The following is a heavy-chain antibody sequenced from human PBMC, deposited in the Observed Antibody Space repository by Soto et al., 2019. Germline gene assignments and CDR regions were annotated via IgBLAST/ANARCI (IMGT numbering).Heavy chain of an antibody. V-gene: IGHV4-30-2*01. CDR3: ARGSFGVYYYYGMDV. J-gene: IGHJ6*02. D-gene: IGHD3-10*01. Sequence: SETLSLTCAFSGCSISSGGYSWSWIRQPPGKGLEWIGYIYHSGSTYYNPSLKSRVTISVDRSKNQFSLKLSSVTAADTAVYYCARGSFGVYYYYGMDVWGQGTTVTVSS. CDR1: GCSISSGGYS. CDR2: IYHSGST.